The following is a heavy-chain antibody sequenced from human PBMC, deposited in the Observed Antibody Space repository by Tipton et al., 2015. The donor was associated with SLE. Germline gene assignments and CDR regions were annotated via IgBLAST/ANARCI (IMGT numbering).Heavy chain of an antibody. CDR2: ISYDGSNK. V-gene: IGHV3-30*04. Sequence: RSLRLSCAASGFTFSSYAMHWVRQAPGKGLEWVAVISYDGSNKYYADSVKGRFTISRDNSKNTLYLQMNSLRAEDTAVYYCARSGYCSGGSCLGHWGQGTLVTVSS. CDR1: GFTFSSYA. J-gene: IGHJ1*01. CDR3: ARSGYCSGGSCLGH. D-gene: IGHD2-15*01.